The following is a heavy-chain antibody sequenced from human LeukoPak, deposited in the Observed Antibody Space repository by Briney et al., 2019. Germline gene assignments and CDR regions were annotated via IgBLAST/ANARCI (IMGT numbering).Heavy chain of an antibody. Sequence: SETLSLTCTVSGGSISSYYWSWLRQPPGKGLEWVGYIYYSGSTYYNPSLKSRVTISVDTSKNQFSMKLSSVTAADTAVYYCARGVSSWYIGYWGQGNLVTVSS. CDR1: GGSISSYY. CDR2: IYYSGST. J-gene: IGHJ4*02. V-gene: IGHV4-59*08. CDR3: ARGVSSWYIGY. D-gene: IGHD6-13*01.